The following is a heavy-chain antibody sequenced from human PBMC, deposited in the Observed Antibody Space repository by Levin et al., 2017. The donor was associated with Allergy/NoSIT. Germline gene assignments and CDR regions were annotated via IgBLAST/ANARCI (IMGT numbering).Heavy chain of an antibody. Sequence: GGSLRLSCAVSGFTFSSYWMTWVRQAPEKGLEWVANIKQDGSEKFYVDSVKGRFTISRDNAKNSLYLQMNSLRAEDSSVYYCARESGYCSGGSCYFWFDPWGQGTLVTVSS. CDR1: GFTFSSYW. D-gene: IGHD2-15*01. V-gene: IGHV3-7*01. CDR3: ARESGYCSGGSCYFWFDP. CDR2: IKQDGSEK. J-gene: IGHJ5*02.